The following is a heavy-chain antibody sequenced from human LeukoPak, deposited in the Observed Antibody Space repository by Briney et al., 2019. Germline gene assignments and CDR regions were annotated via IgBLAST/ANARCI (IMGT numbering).Heavy chain of an antibody. CDR3: ASLSPDCTNGVCYGLYYYYYYMDV. CDR2: IYYSGST. V-gene: IGHV4-39*01. D-gene: IGHD2-8*01. Sequence: PSETLSLTRTVSGGSISSSSYYWGWIRQPPGKGLEWIGSIYYSGSTYYNPSLKSRVTISVDTSKNQFSLKLSSVTAADTAVYYCASLSPDCTNGVCYGLYYYYYYMDVWGKGTTVTVSS. J-gene: IGHJ6*03. CDR1: GGSISSSSYY.